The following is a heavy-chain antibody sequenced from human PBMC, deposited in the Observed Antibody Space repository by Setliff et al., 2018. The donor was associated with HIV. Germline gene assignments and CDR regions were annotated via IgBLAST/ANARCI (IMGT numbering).Heavy chain of an antibody. CDR3: ARDHNSGTLHAFDL. CDR1: GDPINSHY. D-gene: IGHD1-26*01. Sequence: PSETLSLTCTVSGDPINSHYWSWIRQPPGEGLEWIGHISYNEYTNYNPSLKSRVTISLDTSKKHFSLDLYSVTAADTAVYYCARDHNSGTLHAFDLWGQVTKVTVSS. CDR2: ISYNEYT. J-gene: IGHJ3*01. V-gene: IGHV4-59*11.